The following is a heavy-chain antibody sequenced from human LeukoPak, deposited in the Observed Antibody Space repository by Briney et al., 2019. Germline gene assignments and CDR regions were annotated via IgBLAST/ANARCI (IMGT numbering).Heavy chain of an antibody. J-gene: IGHJ4*02. CDR2: IYHSGST. CDR1: GGSISSSNW. D-gene: IGHD3-9*01. Sequence: SETLSLTCAVSGGSISSSNWWSWVRQPPGKGLEWIGEIYHSGSTNHNPSLKSRVAISVDKSKNQFSLKLSSVTAADTAVYYCARSLPFEWLPNWGQGTLVTVSS. V-gene: IGHV4-4*02. CDR3: ARSLPFEWLPN.